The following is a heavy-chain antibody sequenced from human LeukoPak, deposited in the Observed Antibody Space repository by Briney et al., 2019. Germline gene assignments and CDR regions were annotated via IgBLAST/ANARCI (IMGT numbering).Heavy chain of an antibody. D-gene: IGHD6-6*01. Sequence: PGRSLRLSCADSGFTFDDYAMHWVRQAPGKGLEWVSGISWNSGSIGYADSVKGRFTISRDNAKNSLYLQMNSLRAEDTALYYCAKDVYSSSSGAFDIWGQGTMVTVSS. CDR1: GFTFDDYA. V-gene: IGHV3-9*01. CDR3: AKDVYSSSSGAFDI. J-gene: IGHJ3*02. CDR2: ISWNSGSI.